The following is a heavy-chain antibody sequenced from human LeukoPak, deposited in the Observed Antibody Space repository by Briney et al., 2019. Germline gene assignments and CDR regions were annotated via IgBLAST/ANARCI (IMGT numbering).Heavy chain of an antibody. D-gene: IGHD3-10*01. Sequence: GGSLRLSCAASGFSFSSYAMSWVRQAPGKGLEWVSGISGSGGSTYYADSVKGRFTISRDNSKNTLYLQMNSLRAEDTAVYYCAKVMVRGVITYYYLYGMDVWGQGTTVTVSS. CDR1: GFSFSSYA. V-gene: IGHV3-23*01. CDR2: ISGSGGST. J-gene: IGHJ6*02. CDR3: AKVMVRGVITYYYLYGMDV.